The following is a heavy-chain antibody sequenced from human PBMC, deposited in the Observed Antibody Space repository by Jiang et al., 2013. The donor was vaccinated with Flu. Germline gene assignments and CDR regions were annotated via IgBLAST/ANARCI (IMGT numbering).Heavy chain of an antibody. V-gene: IGHV4-59*01. CDR3: ARANIAAATAFDI. CDR2: IYYSGST. Sequence: SISSYYWSWIRQPPGKGLEWIGYIYYSGSTNYNPSLKSRVTISVDTSKNQFSLKLSSVTAADTAVYYCARANIAAATAFDIWGQGTMVTVSS. CDR1: SISSYY. D-gene: IGHD6-13*01. J-gene: IGHJ3*02.